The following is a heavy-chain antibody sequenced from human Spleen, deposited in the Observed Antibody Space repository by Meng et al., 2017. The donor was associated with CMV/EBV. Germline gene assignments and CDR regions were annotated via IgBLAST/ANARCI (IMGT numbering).Heavy chain of an antibody. CDR1: GFTFSTYW. J-gene: IGHJ4*02. CDR3: TTGFGTAEAF. Sequence: GESLKISCAASGFTFSTYWMNWVRQAPGKGLDWVGRIKSRNDGGTADHGTPVKGRFTISRDDSKDTLYLQMNSLKVEDTAIYYCTTGFGTAEAFWGQGTLVTVSS. V-gene: IGHV3-15*01. D-gene: IGHD1-1*01. CDR2: IKSRNDGGTA.